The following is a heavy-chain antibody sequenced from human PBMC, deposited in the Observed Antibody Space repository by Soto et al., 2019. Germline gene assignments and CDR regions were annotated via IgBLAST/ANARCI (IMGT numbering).Heavy chain of an antibody. CDR1: VGTFSSYA. CDR3: ARKIDHGYEDYYYGMDV. V-gene: IGHV1-69*13. Sequence: ASVKVSCKASVGTFSSYAISWVRQAPGQGLEWMGGIIPIFGTANYAQKIQGRVTITADESTSTAYMELSSLRSEDTAVYYCARKIDHGYEDYYYGMDVWGQGTTVTVSS. D-gene: IGHD5-12*01. J-gene: IGHJ6*02. CDR2: IIPIFGTA.